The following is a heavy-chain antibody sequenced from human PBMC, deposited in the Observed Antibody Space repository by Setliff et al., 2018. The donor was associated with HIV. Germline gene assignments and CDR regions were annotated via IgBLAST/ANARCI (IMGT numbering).Heavy chain of an antibody. CDR2: IYTRGNT. Sequence: ASETLSLTCSVSGASITSHNWSWIRQAAGKGLEWIGRIYTRGNTNYNPSLRSRVTMSVDTSKNQFSLNLTSVTAADTAVYYCARLGYSGSLVGAFDIWGQGTLVTVSS. CDR3: ARLGYSGSLVGAFDI. J-gene: IGHJ4*02. D-gene: IGHD1-26*01. V-gene: IGHV4-4*07. CDR1: GASITSHN.